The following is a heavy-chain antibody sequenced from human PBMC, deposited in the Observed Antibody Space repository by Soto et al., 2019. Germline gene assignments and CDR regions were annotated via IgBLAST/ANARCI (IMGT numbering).Heavy chain of an antibody. Sequence: GGSMRLSCAASGFTFSSYGMHWVRQAPGKGLEWVAVISYDGSNKYYADSVKGRFTISRDNSKNTLYLQMNSLRAEDTAVYYCAKVGDLSYGPLDVWGKGTTVTVSS. V-gene: IGHV3-30*18. CDR1: GFTFSSYG. CDR3: AKVGDLSYGPLDV. D-gene: IGHD5-18*01. CDR2: ISYDGSNK. J-gene: IGHJ6*04.